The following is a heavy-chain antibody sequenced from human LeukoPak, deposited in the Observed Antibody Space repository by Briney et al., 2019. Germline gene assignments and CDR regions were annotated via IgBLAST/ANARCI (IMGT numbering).Heavy chain of an antibody. Sequence: SVTVSCTASAGTFSSYAISWVRQAPGQGLEWMGGIIPIFGTANYAQKFQGRVTITADKSTSTAYMELSSLRSEDTAVYYCARESLSSGYDYWGQGTLVTVSS. CDR2: IIPIFGTA. CDR1: AGTFSSYA. V-gene: IGHV1-69*06. CDR3: ARESLSSGYDY. D-gene: IGHD6-19*01. J-gene: IGHJ4*02.